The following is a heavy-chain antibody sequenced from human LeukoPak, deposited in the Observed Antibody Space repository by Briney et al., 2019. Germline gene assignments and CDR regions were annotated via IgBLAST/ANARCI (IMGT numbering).Heavy chain of an antibody. Sequence: ASVKVSCKTSGYTFTGYYMHWVRQAPGQGLEWMGWINPKSGGTNYAQKFQGRVTMTRDTSINTVYMELSRLRPDDTAVYYCARSNGYTYGTDWLDPWGQGTLVTVSS. CDR3: ARSNGYTYGTDWLDP. J-gene: IGHJ5*02. CDR1: GYTFTGYY. D-gene: IGHD5-18*01. V-gene: IGHV1-2*02. CDR2: INPKSGGT.